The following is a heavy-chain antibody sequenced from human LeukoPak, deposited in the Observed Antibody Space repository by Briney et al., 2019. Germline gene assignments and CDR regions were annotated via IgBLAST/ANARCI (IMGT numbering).Heavy chain of an antibody. J-gene: IGHJ4*02. D-gene: IGHD3-16*01. V-gene: IGHV3-23*01. CDR1: GFTFSSYA. Sequence: GGSLRLSCAASGFTFSSYAMSWVRQAPGEGLEWVSAISGSGGSTYYANSVKGRFTTSRDNSKNTLYLQMNSLRAEDTAVYYCAKDLSWGSFDYWGQGTLVTVSS. CDR2: ISGSGGST. CDR3: AKDLSWGSFDY.